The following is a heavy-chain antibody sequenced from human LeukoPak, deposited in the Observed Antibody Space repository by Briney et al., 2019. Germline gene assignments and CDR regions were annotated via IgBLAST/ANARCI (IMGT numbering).Heavy chain of an antibody. J-gene: IGHJ4*02. Sequence: SETLSLTCTVSGGSISSGGYYWSWIRQPPGKGLEWIGSIYHSGSTYYNPSLKSRVTISVDTSKNQFSLKLSSVTAADTAVYYCARDRVGARVYFDYWGQGTLVTVSS. CDR2: IYHSGST. V-gene: IGHV4-39*07. D-gene: IGHD1-26*01. CDR3: ARDRVGARVYFDY. CDR1: GGSISSGGYY.